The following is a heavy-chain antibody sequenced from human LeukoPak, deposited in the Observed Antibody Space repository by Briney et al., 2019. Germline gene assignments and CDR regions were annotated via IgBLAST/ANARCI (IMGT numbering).Heavy chain of an antibody. V-gene: IGHV3-48*03. Sequence: GGSLRLSCAASGFTFSSYEMNWVRQAPGKGLEWVPYISSSGSTIYYADSVKGRFTISRDNAKNSLYLQMNSLRAEDTAVYYCARPAYCGGNCYYFPDYWGQGTLVTVSS. CDR3: ARPAYCGGNCYYFPDY. CDR1: GFTFSSYE. D-gene: IGHD2-21*02. CDR2: ISSSGSTI. J-gene: IGHJ4*02.